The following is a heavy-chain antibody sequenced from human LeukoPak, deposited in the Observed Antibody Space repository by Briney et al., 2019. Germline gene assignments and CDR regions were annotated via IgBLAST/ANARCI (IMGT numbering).Heavy chain of an antibody. J-gene: IGHJ6*03. CDR1: GGSISSHY. D-gene: IGHD6-13*01. Sequence: SETLSLTCTVSGGSISSHYWSWIRQPPGKGLEWIGYIYYSGSTNYNPSLKSRVTISVDTSKNQFSLKLSSVTAADTAVYYCAREVGSSWYSYYYYMDVWGKGTTVTVSS. CDR2: IYYSGST. CDR3: AREVGSSWYSYYYYMDV. V-gene: IGHV4-59*11.